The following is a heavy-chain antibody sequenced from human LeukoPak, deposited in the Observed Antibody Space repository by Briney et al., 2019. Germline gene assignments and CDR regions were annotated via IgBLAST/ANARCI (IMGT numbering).Heavy chain of an antibody. CDR2: ISWNSGSI. CDR1: GFTFDDYA. J-gene: IGHJ6*02. D-gene: IGHD6-19*01. V-gene: IGHV3-9*01. CDR3: ARDISGWHYYYYGMDV. Sequence: GRSLRLSCAASGFTFDDYAMHWVRQAPGKGLEWVSGISWNSGSIGYADSVKGRFTISRDNAKNSLYLQMNSLRAEDTAVYYCARDISGWHYYYYGMDVWGQGTTVTVSS.